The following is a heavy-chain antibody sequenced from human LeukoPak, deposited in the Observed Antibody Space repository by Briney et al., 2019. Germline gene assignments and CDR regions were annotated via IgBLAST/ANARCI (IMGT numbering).Heavy chain of an antibody. J-gene: IGHJ4*02. CDR2: ISSSGSTI. CDR1: GFTFSSYE. V-gene: IGHV3-48*03. D-gene: IGHD3-10*01. Sequence: HPGGSLRLSCAASGFTFSSYEMNWVRQAPGKGLEWVSYISSSGSTIYYADSVKGRFTTSRDNAKNSLYLQMNSLRAEDTAVYYCARDHSYYYGSGSYFGSPSFDYWGQGTLVTVPS. CDR3: ARDHSYYYGSGSYFGSPSFDY.